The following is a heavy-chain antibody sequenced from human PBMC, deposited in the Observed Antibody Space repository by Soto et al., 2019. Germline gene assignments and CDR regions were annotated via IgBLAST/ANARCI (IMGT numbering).Heavy chain of an antibody. CDR2: INPNSGGT. J-gene: IGHJ6*02. CDR1: GYTFTGYY. CDR3: ARERIVVVTAYYGMDV. Sequence: GASVKVSCKASGYTFTGYYMHWVRQAPGQGLEWMGWINPNSGGTNYAQKFQGWVTMTRDTSISTAYMELSRLRSDDTAVYYCARERIVVVTAYYGMDVWGQGTTVTVSS. V-gene: IGHV1-2*04. D-gene: IGHD2-21*02.